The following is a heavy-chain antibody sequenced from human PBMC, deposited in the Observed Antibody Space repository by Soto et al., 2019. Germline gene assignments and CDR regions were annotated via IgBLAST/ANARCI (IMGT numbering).Heavy chain of an antibody. CDR1: GVSFSDEA. CDR2: IHGSGRSK. CDR3: AMVGPSYYYGMDV. D-gene: IGHD1-26*01. J-gene: IGHJ6*02. Sequence: EVHLAESGGGLVQPGGSLTVSCAASGVSFSDEAMTWVRQAPGKGLEWVASIHGSGRSKYYADSVKGRFTISRDNSRNTLYLQMNRLTAADTAVYYCAMVGPSYYYGMDVWGQGTTVTVSS. V-gene: IGHV3-23*04.